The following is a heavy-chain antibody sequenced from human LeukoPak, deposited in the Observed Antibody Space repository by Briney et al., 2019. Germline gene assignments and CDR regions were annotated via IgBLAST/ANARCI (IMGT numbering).Heavy chain of an antibody. CDR2: IHYSGST. D-gene: IGHD3-10*01. Sequence: PSETLSLTCTVSGGSINSYYWSWIRQPPGKGLQWIGCIHYSGSTNYNPSLKSRVTISVDTSKNQFSLKLSSVTAADTAVYYCARDQATMVRGVMDYWGQGTLVTVSS. J-gene: IGHJ4*02. CDR3: ARDQATMVRGVMDY. V-gene: IGHV4-59*12. CDR1: GGSINSYY.